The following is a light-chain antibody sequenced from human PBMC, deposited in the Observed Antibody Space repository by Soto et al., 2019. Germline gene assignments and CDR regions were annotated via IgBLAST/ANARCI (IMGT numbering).Light chain of an antibody. CDR1: QGISKY. CDR2: AAS. V-gene: IGKV1D-17*01. CDR3: LQHNSYPLT. Sequence: NIQMTQSPSAMSASVGDRVTITCRARQGISKYLAWFQQKPGKVPKHLIYAASSLQSGVPSRFSGSGSGTEFTLTISSLQPEDFATYYCLQHNSYPLTFGGGTKVEIK. J-gene: IGKJ4*01.